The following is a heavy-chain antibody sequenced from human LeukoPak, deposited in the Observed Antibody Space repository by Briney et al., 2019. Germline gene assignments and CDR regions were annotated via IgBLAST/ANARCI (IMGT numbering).Heavy chain of an antibody. V-gene: IGHV3-23*01. D-gene: IGHD5-18*01. CDR2: ISGSGGST. CDR3: ANDVGYSYGFPDY. J-gene: IGHJ4*02. CDR1: GFTFSSYA. Sequence: QSGGSLRLSCAASGFTFSSYAMSWVRQAPGKGLEWVSAISGSGGSTYYADSVKGRFTISRDNSKNTLYLQMNSLRAEDTAVYYCANDVGYSYGFPDYWGQGTLVTVSS.